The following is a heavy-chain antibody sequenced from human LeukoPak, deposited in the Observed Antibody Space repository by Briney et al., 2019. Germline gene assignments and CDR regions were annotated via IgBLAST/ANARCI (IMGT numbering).Heavy chain of an antibody. D-gene: IGHD4-23*01. Sequence: ASVKVSCKASGYTFTSYGFSWVRQAPGQGLEWMGRISAHNGNTNYAQNLQGRVTMTTDTSTSTAYMELRSLRSDDTAVYYCARQGYGGHSQGAADYWGQGTLVTVSS. V-gene: IGHV1-18*01. CDR1: GYTFTSYG. CDR3: ARQGYGGHSQGAADY. CDR2: ISAHNGNT. J-gene: IGHJ4*02.